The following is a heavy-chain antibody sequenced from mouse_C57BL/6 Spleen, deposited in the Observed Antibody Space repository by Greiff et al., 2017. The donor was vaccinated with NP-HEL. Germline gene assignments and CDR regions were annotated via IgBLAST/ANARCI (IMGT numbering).Heavy chain of an antibody. J-gene: IGHJ4*01. Sequence: VQLQQSGAELVKPGASVKMSCKASGYTFTSYWITWVKQRPGQGLEWIGDIYPGSGSTNYNEKFKSKATLTVDTSSSTAYMQLSSLTSEDSAVYYCASNYGSILDYAMDYWGQGTSVTVSS. D-gene: IGHD1-1*01. CDR3: ASNYGSILDYAMDY. V-gene: IGHV1-55*01. CDR1: GYTFTSYW. CDR2: IYPGSGST.